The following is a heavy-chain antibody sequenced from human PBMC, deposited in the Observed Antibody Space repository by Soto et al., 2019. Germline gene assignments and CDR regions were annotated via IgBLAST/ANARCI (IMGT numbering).Heavy chain of an antibody. CDR2: IDPSDSYT. Sequence: PGESLKISCKGSGYSFTSYWISWVRQMPGKGLEWMGRIDPSDSYTNYSPSFQGHVTISADKSISTAYLQWSSLKASDTAMYYCAISYAEIETYYFDYWGQGTLVTVSS. CDR3: AISYAEIETYYFDY. CDR1: GYSFTSYW. J-gene: IGHJ4*02. D-gene: IGHD2-2*01. V-gene: IGHV5-10-1*01.